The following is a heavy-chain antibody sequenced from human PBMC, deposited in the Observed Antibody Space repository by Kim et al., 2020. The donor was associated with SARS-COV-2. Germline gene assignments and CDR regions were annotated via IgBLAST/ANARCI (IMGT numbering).Heavy chain of an antibody. CDR2: ISYDGSNK. J-gene: IGHJ4*02. V-gene: IGHV3-30*18. CDR3: AKGAGRVDY. Sequence: GGSLRLSCAASGFTFSSYGMHWVRQAPGKGLEWVAVISYDGSNKYYADSVKGRFTISRDNSKNTLYLQMNSLRAEDTAVYYCAKGAGRVDYWGQGTLVTVSS. CDR1: GFTFSSYG. D-gene: IGHD6-13*01.